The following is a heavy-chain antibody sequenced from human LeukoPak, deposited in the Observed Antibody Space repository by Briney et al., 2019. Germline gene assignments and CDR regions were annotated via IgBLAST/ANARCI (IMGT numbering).Heavy chain of an antibody. J-gene: IGHJ3*02. CDR2: INPNSGGT. CDR1: GYTFTGYY. CDR3: ARTRWGREGGNDAFDI. D-gene: IGHD7-27*01. Sequence: ASVKVSCKASGYTFTGYYMHWVRQSPGQGLEWMGWINPNSGGTNYAQKFQGRVTMTRDTSISTAYMELSRLRSDDTAVYYCARTRWGREGGNDAFDIWGQGTMVTVSS. V-gene: IGHV1-2*02.